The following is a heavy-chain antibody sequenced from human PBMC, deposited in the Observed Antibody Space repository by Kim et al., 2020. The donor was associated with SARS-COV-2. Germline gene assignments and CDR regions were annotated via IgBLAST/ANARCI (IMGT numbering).Heavy chain of an antibody. J-gene: IGHJ4*02. D-gene: IGHD6-13*01. CDR2: ISGSGVTT. V-gene: IGHV3-23*01. CDR3: ARGSVGPAAAGY. Sequence: GGSLRLSCAASGFTFSNYAMTWVRQATGKGLEWVSTISGSGVTTYYADSVKGRFTISRDNSKNTVYLQMNSLRADDTAKYFCARGSVGPAAAGYWGQGTLVTVSS. CDR1: GFTFSNYA.